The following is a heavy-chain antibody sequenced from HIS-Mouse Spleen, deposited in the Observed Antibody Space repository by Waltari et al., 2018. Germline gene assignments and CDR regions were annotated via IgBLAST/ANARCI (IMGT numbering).Heavy chain of an antibody. D-gene: IGHD1-1*01. V-gene: IGHV1-2*02. CDR1: GYTFTGYY. CDR3: ARGTGTDAFDI. J-gene: IGHJ3*02. CDR2: RNPNSGGT. Sequence: QVQLVQSGAEVKKPGASVKVSCKASGYTFTGYYMHWVGQAPGQGLEWMGWRNPNSGGTNYAQKLQGRVTRTRDTSISTAYMELGRLRSDDTAVYYCARGTGTDAFDIWGQGTMVTVSS.